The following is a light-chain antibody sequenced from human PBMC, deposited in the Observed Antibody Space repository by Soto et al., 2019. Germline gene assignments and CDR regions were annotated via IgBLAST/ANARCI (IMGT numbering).Light chain of an antibody. CDR1: SNDIGTYRY. CDR2: EVS. V-gene: IGLV2-14*01. CDR3: TSYTTSSTLV. J-gene: IGLJ3*02. Sequence: QSVLTQPASVSGSRGQSITISCTGTSNDIGTYRYVSWYQQHPGKVPKLIIFEVSDRPSGVSHRFSGSKSGNTASLTISGIQAEDEADYYCTSYTTSSTLVFGGGTKVTVL.